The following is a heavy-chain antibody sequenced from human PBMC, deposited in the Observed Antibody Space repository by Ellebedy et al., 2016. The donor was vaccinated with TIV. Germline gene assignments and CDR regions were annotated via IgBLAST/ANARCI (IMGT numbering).Heavy chain of an antibody. J-gene: IGHJ4*02. D-gene: IGHD2-8*01. CDR2: INAYDGLT. CDR3: ARGDRLQTWSKHFDY. CDR1: GFTFNSHG. V-gene: IGHV1-18*04. Sequence: AASVNVSCKASGFTFNSHGLAWVRQAPGLGLEWMGWINAYDGLTSYAEKFQGRVTMTTDTLTSTAYMELRDLTSDDTAIYYCARGDRLQTWSKHFDYWGQGTVVTVTS.